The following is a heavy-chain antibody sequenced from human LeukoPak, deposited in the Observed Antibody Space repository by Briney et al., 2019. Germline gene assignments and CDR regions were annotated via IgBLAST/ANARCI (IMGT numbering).Heavy chain of an antibody. J-gene: IGHJ4*02. CDR1: GYTFTSND. Sequence: GASVKVPCKASGYTFTSNDINWVRQATGQGLEWMGWMNPNSANTGYAQNFQGRIALTRDTSINTAYMELYSLGSDDTAVYYCARGVRFGELFFDSWGQGTLVTVSS. D-gene: IGHD3-10*01. V-gene: IGHV1-8*01. CDR3: ARGVRFGELFFDS. CDR2: MNPNSANT.